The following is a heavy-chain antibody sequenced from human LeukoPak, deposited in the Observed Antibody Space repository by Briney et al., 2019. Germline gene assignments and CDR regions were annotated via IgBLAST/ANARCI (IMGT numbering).Heavy chain of an antibody. Sequence: QPGGSLRLSCAASGFTFSSYWMHWVRQAPGKGLEWVSYISSSSSTIYYADSVKGRFTISRDNAKNSLYLQMNSLRAEDTAVYYCGSTIFGVVIMPEDAFDIWGQGTMVTVSS. CDR1: GFTFSSYW. V-gene: IGHV3-48*01. J-gene: IGHJ3*02. D-gene: IGHD3-3*01. CDR3: GSTIFGVVIMPEDAFDI. CDR2: ISSSSSTI.